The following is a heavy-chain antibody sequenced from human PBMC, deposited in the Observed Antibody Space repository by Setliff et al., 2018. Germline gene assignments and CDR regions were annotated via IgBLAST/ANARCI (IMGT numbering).Heavy chain of an antibody. CDR3: RLANCSKNCEEALDY. D-gene: IGHD2-2*01. CDR1: GASLRSGSYY. J-gene: IGHJ4*02. V-gene: IGHV4-61*02. CDR2: IYTSGAT. Sequence: SETLSLTCTVSGASLRSGSYYWSWIRQPAGKGLEWIGRIYTSGATTYSPSLKSRVSISADTSKNLLSLKLNSVTAADTAVYYFRLANCSKNCEEALDYWSQGTQVTVSS.